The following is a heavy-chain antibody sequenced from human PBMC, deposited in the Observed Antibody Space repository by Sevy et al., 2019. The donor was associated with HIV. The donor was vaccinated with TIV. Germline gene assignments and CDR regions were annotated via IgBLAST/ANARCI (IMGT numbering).Heavy chain of an antibody. Sequence: GGSLRLSCAASGFSFSSYWMSWVRQAPGKGLEWVANIKQDGSEQYYVDSVKGRFTNSRDNAKNSLDLQMNSLRAEDTALYYWATDLFSGTNFWGQGTLVTVSS. J-gene: IGHJ4*02. V-gene: IGHV3-7*01. CDR2: IKQDGSEQ. CDR3: ATDLFSGTNF. D-gene: IGHD3-3*01. CDR1: GFSFSSYW.